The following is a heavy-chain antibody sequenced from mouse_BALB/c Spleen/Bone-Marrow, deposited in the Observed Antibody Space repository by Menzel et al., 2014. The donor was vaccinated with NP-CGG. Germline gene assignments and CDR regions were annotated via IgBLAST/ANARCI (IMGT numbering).Heavy chain of an antibody. CDR1: GFTFSSYA. V-gene: IGHV5-6-5*01. D-gene: IGHD1-2*01. CDR2: ISSGGST. Sequence: EVKVEESGGGLVKPGGSLKLSCAASGFTFSSYAMSWVRQTPEKRLEWVASISSGGSTYYPDSVKGLFTISRDNARNILYLQMSSLRSEDTAIYYCAREGGTTAHYYAMDYWGQGTSVTVSS. J-gene: IGHJ4*01. CDR3: AREGGTTAHYYAMDY.